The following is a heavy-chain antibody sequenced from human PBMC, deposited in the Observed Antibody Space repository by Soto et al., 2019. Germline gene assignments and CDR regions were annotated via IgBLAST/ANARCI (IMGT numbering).Heavy chain of an antibody. V-gene: IGHV3-21*01. CDR2: ISSSSSYI. CDR3: ATKVVIGGIGFVDY. CDR1: GFTFSSYA. J-gene: IGHJ4*02. D-gene: IGHD2-15*01. Sequence: GGSLRLSCAASGFTFSSYAMSWVRQAPGKGLEWVSSISSSSSYIYYADSVKGRFTISRDNARNALYLQMNSLRVEDAAVYYCATKVVIGGIGFVDYWGQGILVTVSS.